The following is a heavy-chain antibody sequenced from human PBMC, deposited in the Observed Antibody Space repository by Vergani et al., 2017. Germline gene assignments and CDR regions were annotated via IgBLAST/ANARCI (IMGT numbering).Heavy chain of an antibody. D-gene: IGHD3-22*01. J-gene: IGHJ5*02. CDR2: IDPSDSYT. CDR1: GYSFTSYW. V-gene: IGHV5-10-1*03. CDR3: ARVGWSYYDSSGYYYSPGGWFDP. Sequence: EVQLVQSGAEVKKPGESLRISCKGSGYSFTSYWISCVRQMPGKALEWMGRIDPSDSYTNYSPSFQGDVTISADKSFSTAYLQWSSLKASDTAMYYCARVGWSYYDSSGYYYSPGGWFDPWGQGTLVTVSS.